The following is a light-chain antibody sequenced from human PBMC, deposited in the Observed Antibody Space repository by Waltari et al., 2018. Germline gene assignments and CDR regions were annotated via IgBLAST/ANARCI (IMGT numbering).Light chain of an antibody. J-gene: IGLJ2*01. CDR1: SGRIAGNY. V-gene: IGLV6-57*01. CDR2: EDH. Sequence: NFMLTQPHSVSESPGQTVTISCTRSSGRIAGNYVQWYQQRPCRSPTTVIYEDHQRPSGVPTRFSGSIDISSNSASLIISGLKTEDEADYYCQSYHNDNGVIFCGGTKLTVL. CDR3: QSYHNDNGVI.